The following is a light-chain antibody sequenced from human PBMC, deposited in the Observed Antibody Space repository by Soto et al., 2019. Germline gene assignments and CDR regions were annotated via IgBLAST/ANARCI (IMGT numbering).Light chain of an antibody. J-gene: IGLJ2*01. V-gene: IGLV8-61*01. CDR3: VLYMGSGISV. CDR1: SFSVSTSDY. Sequence: QAVVTQEPSFSVSPGRTVTLTCGLSSFSVSTSDYPSWYQQTPGQAPRTLIYSTNTRSSGVPDRFSGSILGNKAALTITGAQADDESDYYCVLYMGSGISVFGGGTKVTVL. CDR2: STN.